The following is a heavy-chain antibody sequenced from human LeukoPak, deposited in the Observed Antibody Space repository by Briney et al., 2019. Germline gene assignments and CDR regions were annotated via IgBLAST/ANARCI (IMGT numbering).Heavy chain of an antibody. CDR3: AREHYDFWSGYSTFDY. CDR1: GFTFSSYS. J-gene: IGHJ4*02. D-gene: IGHD3-3*01. CDR2: ISSSSSYL. V-gene: IGHV3-21*01. Sequence: TSGGSLRLSCAASGFTFSSYSMNWVRQAPGKGLEWVSSISSSSSYLYYADSVKGRFTISRDNAKNSLYLQMNSLRAEDTAVYYCAREHYDFWSGYSTFDYWGQGTLVTVSS.